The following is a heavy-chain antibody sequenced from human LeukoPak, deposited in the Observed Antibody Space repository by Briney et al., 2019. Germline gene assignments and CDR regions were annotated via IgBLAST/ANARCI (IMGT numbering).Heavy chain of an antibody. Sequence: GASVKVSCKVSGYTLTELSMHWVRQVPGKGLEWMGGFDPEDGETIYAQKFQGRVTMTEDTSTDTAYMELSSLRSEDTAVYYCATGAGPDFWSGYPANYWGQGTLVTVSS. D-gene: IGHD3-3*01. CDR2: FDPEDGET. CDR3: ATGAGPDFWSGYPANY. V-gene: IGHV1-24*01. CDR1: GYTLTELS. J-gene: IGHJ4*02.